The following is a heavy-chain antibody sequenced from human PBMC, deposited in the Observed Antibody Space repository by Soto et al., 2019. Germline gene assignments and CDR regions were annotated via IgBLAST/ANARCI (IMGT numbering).Heavy chain of an antibody. J-gene: IGHJ4*02. D-gene: IGHD3-10*01. CDR3: PKVRNMGQGLIDY. CDR2: ISGGAGST. CDR1: GFTFSSYA. Sequence: GSLRLSCAASGFTFSSYAMRWVRQAPGKGLEWVSAISGGAGSTYYADSVKGRFTISRDNSKNTLYAQMNSLRAEDTAVYDCPKVRNMGQGLIDYWAQGT. V-gene: IGHV3-23*01.